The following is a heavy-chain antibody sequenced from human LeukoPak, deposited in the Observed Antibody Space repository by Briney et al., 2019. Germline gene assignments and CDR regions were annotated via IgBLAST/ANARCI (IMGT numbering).Heavy chain of an antibody. V-gene: IGHV3-7*03. Sequence: GGSLRLSCAASGFTFSNYWMSWVRQAPGRGLEWVANIKQDGSEKYYVDSLKGRFTISRDNAKNSLYLVMNSLRVEDTAVYYCAREGRGYYIDYWGQGTLVTVSS. CDR3: AREGRGYYIDY. J-gene: IGHJ4*02. CDR2: IKQDGSEK. CDR1: GFTFSNYW. D-gene: IGHD3-22*01.